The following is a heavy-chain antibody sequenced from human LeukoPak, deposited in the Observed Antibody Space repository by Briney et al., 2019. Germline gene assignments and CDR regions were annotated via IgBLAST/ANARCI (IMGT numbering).Heavy chain of an antibody. Sequence: SQTLSLTCAVSGGSISSGGYSWSWIRQPPGKGLEWIGYIYHSGSTYYSPSLKSRVTISVDRSKNQFSLKLSSVTAADTAVYYCASDRNPDGMDVWGQGTTVTVSS. CDR1: GGSISSGGYS. D-gene: IGHD1-14*01. V-gene: IGHV4-30-2*01. CDR3: ASDRNPDGMDV. CDR2: IYHSGST. J-gene: IGHJ6*02.